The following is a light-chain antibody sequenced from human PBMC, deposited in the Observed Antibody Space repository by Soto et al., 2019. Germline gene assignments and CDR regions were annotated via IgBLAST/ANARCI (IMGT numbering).Light chain of an antibody. J-gene: IGLJ1*01. CDR1: SSDVGGYNY. V-gene: IGLV2-14*01. CDR2: EVS. CDR3: SSYKSSSYV. Sequence: QSALTQPASVSGSPGQSITISCTGTSSDVGGYNYVSWYQQHPGKAPKLMIYEVSNRPSGASNRFSGSKSVNTASLTISGLQAEDEADYFCSSYKSSSYVFGTGTKVTV.